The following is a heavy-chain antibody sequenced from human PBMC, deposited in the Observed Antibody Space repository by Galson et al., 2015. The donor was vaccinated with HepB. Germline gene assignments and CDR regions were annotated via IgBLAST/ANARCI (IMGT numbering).Heavy chain of an antibody. Sequence: SLRLSCAASGLTFSTSAITWVRQAPGKGLEWVSAISGRGATTFYADSVKGRFIIYRVNSKNTVYLQMNSLRADDTAIYYCAKEPPYCGGDCYSVSDVWGQGTLVTVSS. CDR2: ISGRGATT. V-gene: IGHV3-23*01. J-gene: IGHJ4*02. CDR1: GLTFSTSA. CDR3: AKEPPYCGGDCYSVSDV. D-gene: IGHD2-21*02.